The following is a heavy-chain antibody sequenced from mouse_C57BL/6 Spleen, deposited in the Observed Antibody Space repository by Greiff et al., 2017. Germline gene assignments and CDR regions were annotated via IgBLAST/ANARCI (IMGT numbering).Heavy chain of an antibody. CDR2: IDPETGGT. CDR3: TRLDYDYDWFAY. V-gene: IGHV1-15*01. Sequence: VQRVESGAELVRPGASVTLSCKASGYTFTDYEMHWVKQTPVHGLEWIGAIDPETGGTAYNQKFKGKAILTADKSSSTAYMELRSLTSEDSAVYYCTRLDYDYDWFAYWGQGTLVTVSA. D-gene: IGHD2-4*01. J-gene: IGHJ3*01. CDR1: GYTFTDYE.